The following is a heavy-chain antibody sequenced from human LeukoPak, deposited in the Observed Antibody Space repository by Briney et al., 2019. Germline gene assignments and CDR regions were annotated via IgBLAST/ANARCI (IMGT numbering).Heavy chain of an antibody. J-gene: IGHJ4*02. Sequence: PGGSLRLSCAASGFTFSSYAMSWVRQAPGKGLEWVSAISGSGGSTYYADSVKGRFTISRDNSKNTLYLQMNSQRAEDTAVYYCAKVLIIAAAAKGFDYWGQGTLVTVSS. CDR2: ISGSGGST. CDR3: AKVLIIAAAAKGFDY. V-gene: IGHV3-23*01. D-gene: IGHD6-13*01. CDR1: GFTFSSYA.